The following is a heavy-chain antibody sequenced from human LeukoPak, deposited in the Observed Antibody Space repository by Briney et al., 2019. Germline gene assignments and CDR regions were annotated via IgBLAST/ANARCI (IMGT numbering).Heavy chain of an antibody. J-gene: IGHJ4*02. CDR1: GFTFSSSV. CDR2: INGGGTRT. CDR3: ARDQGGYSTDFDF. V-gene: IGHV3-23*01. Sequence: PGGSLRLSCAASGFTFSSSVMSWVRQAPGKGLEWVSTINGGGTRTYYAVSVNGRFIISRDNSMNTLYLQMNGLRAEDMAVYYCARDQGGYSTDFDFWGQGTLVTVSS. D-gene: IGHD5-12*01.